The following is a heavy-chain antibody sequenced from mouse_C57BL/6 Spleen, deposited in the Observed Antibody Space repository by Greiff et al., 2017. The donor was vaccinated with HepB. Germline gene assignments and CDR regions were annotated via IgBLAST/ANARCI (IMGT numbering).Heavy chain of an antibody. V-gene: IGHV5-16*01. Sequence: EVHLVESEGGLVQPGSSMKLSCTASGFTFSDYYMAWVRQVPEKGLEWVANINYDGSSTYYLDSLKSRFIISRDNAKNILYLQMSSLKSEDTATYYCAREGYSNFYYFDYWGQGTTLTVSS. CDR2: INYDGSST. CDR1: GFTFSDYY. J-gene: IGHJ2*01. CDR3: AREGYSNFYYFDY. D-gene: IGHD2-5*01.